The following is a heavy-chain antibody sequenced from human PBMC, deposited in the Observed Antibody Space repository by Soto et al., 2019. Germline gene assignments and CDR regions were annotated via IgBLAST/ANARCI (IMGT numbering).Heavy chain of an antibody. V-gene: IGHV4-34*01. J-gene: IGHJ4*02. D-gene: IGHD1-26*01. Sequence: SDTLSLTYDVYGGISRPYICPWLRQPPANGLQWIGQINHSGSANYNPSLKSRVTISVHTSSSQFSLELSSVTAADTAVYYCARGLISGSHYSGGWYYFDSWGKGTQVTVS. CDR3: ARGLISGSHYSGGWYYFDS. CDR1: GGISRPYI. CDR2: INHSGSA.